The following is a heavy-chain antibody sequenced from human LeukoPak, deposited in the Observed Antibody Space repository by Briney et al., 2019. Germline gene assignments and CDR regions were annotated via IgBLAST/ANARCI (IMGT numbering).Heavy chain of an antibody. D-gene: IGHD6-6*01. Sequence: GGSLRLSCVAFGFTFRSYWMGWVRQAPGKGLEFVANIEQDGSERYFVDPVKGRITISRDNAKNSLYLYMNSLRVEDTAVYYCARETIGAPDYWGQGTRVTVSS. V-gene: IGHV3-7*01. J-gene: IGHJ4*02. CDR3: ARETIGAPDY. CDR2: IEQDGSER. CDR1: GFTFRSYW.